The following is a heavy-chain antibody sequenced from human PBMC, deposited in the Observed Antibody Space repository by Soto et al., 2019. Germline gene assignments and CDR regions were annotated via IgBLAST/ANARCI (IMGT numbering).Heavy chain of an antibody. CDR1: GFTFSHLA. V-gene: IGHV3-30-3*01. CDR2: KSYDGGNK. D-gene: IGHD2-2*01. J-gene: IGHJ5*02. Sequence: GGSLRLSCAASGFTFSHLAMDWVRQAAGKGLEWVTIKSYDGGNKYYADSVKGRITSSRDNSKNGRYLRKSLRGEDTAVFYCARDSTAASFDPWGQGTMLTVYS. CDR3: ARDSTAASFDP.